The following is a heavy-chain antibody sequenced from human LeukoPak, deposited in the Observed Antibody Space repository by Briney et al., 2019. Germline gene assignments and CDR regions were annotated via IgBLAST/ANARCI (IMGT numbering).Heavy chain of an antibody. D-gene: IGHD2-15*01. CDR2: ISSSGTA. CDR1: GSSNRSFY. CDR3: ASDRRVRGGSNYLDP. V-gene: IGHV4-4*07. J-gene: IGHJ5*02. Sequence: SETLSTPLSVFGSSNRSFYYTWIRQPSGKGLEWSGRISSSGTANYNPSLKSGVTMSLDTSKNQFSLKLRSVTAADTAMYYCASDRRVRGGSNYLDPWGQGILVTVSS.